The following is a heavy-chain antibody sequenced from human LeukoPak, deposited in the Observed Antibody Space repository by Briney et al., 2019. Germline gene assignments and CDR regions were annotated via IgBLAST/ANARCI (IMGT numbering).Heavy chain of an antibody. V-gene: IGHV4-34*01. CDR2: INHSGST. D-gene: IGHD3-3*01. J-gene: IGHJ3*02. CDR1: GGSFSGYY. CDR3: ARNIPYYDFWSGTKDAFDI. Sequence: SETLSLTCAVYGGSFSGYYWSWIRQPPGKGLEWIGEINHSGSTNYNPSLETRVTISVDPSKNQFSLKLSSVTAADTAVYYCARNIPYYDFWSGTKDAFDIWGQGTMVTVSS.